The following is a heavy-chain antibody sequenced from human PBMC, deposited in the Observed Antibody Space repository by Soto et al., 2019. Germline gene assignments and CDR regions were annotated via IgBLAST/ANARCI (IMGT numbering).Heavy chain of an antibody. CDR3: ASLNFDILTGYYAFDL. Sequence: SETLSLTCTVSGGSISGYYWSWIRQPPEKGLEYIGYIHYSGSTNYNPSLKSRVTTSLDTSKNQFSLKLSSVTAADTAIYYCASLNFDILTGYYAFDLWGQGTMVTVSS. V-gene: IGHV4-59*08. CDR1: GGSISGYY. CDR2: IHYSGST. D-gene: IGHD3-9*01. J-gene: IGHJ3*01.